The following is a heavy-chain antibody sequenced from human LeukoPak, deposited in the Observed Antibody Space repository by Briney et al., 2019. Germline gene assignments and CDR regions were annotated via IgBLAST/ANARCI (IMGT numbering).Heavy chain of an antibody. CDR1: GFTFSSYW. CDR2: INSDGSST. CDR3: ARVFSAMADFDY. Sequence: HPGGSLRLSCAASGFTFSSYWMHWVRQAPGKGLVWVSRINSDGSSTSYADSVKGRFTISRDNAKNTLYLQMNSLRAEDTAVYYCARVFSAMADFDYWGQGTLVTVSS. D-gene: IGHD5-18*01. J-gene: IGHJ4*02. V-gene: IGHV3-74*01.